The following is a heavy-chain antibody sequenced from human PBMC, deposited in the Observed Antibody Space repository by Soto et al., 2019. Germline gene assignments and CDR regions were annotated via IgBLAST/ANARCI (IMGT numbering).Heavy chain of an antibody. D-gene: IGHD3-16*01. CDR1: GGSFSGYY. V-gene: IGHV4-34*01. CDR3: ARGMITFGGVRRYFDF. Sequence: QVQLQQWGAGLLKPSETLALTCAVYGGSFSGYYWTWIRQPPGKGLEWIGEVNHSGSTNYNPSLKSRVTISIDTSKNQFSLNLTSVTAAATAVYYCARGMITFGGVRRYFDFWGQGALVTVSS. J-gene: IGHJ4*02. CDR2: VNHSGST.